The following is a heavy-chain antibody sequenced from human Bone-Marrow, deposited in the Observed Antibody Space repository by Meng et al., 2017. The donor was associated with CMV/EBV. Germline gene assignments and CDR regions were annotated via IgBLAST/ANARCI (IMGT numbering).Heavy chain of an antibody. CDR2: ISAYNGNT. Sequence: ASVKVSCKASGYTFTSYGISWVRQAPGQGLEWMGWISAYNGNTNYAQKFQGRVTITTDESTSTAYMELSSLRSEDTAVYYCARDHQAGTYYYYGMDVWGQGTTVTVSS. J-gene: IGHJ6*02. CDR3: ARDHQAGTYYYYGMDV. CDR1: GYTFTSYG. V-gene: IGHV1-18*01.